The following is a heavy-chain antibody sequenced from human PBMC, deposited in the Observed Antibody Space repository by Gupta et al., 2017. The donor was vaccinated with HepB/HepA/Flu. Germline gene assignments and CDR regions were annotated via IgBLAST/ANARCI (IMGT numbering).Heavy chain of an antibody. J-gene: IGHJ6*03. CDR3: AREGGYASSRIYNYYYMNV. D-gene: IGHD5-12*01. Sequence: QVQLVESGGGVVQPGRSLRLSWAASGFTFNRSCMHWVRQAPGKGLEWVATIWFDGSNRNYVDSVKGRFTISRDNSKNTLFLQMNSLRAEDTAVYYCAREGGYASSRIYNYYYMNVWGKGTTVTVSS. CDR1: GFTFNRSC. CDR2: IWFDGSNR. V-gene: IGHV3-33*01.